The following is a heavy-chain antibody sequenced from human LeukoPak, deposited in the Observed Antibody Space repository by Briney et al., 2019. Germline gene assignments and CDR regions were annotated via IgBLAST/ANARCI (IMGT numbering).Heavy chain of an antibody. D-gene: IGHD6-19*01. J-gene: IGHJ6*03. CDR3: ARGSRLGYYSHYYMDV. V-gene: IGHV4-59*01. CDR1: GGSISSYY. Sequence: PSETLSLTCTVSGGSISSYYWSWIRQPPGKGLEWIGYIYYSGSTNYNPSLKSRVTISVDTSKNQFSLKLSSVTAADTAVYYCARGSRLGYYSHYYMDVWGKGTTVTVSS. CDR2: IYYSGST.